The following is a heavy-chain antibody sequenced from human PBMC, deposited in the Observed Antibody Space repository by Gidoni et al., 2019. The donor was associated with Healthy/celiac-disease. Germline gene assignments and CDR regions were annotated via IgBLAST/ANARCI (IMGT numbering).Heavy chain of an antibody. CDR3: ARGGGVTAPTYYFDY. CDR1: GGALSGYY. Sequence: QVQLQQWGAGRFKLSEILSLTCDLYGGALSGYYWSWIRQSPGNGLEWIGEINHSGSTNYNPSLKSRVTISVDTSKNQFSLKLSSVTAADTAVYYCARGGGVTAPTYYFDYWGQGTLVTVSS. J-gene: IGHJ4*02. D-gene: IGHD2-21*02. V-gene: IGHV4-34*01. CDR2: INHSGST.